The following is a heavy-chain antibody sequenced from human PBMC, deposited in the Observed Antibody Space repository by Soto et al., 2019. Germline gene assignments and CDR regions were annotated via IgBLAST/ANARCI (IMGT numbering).Heavy chain of an antibody. J-gene: IGHJ6*02. CDR3: ASRIYGDYVVDYYYGMDV. V-gene: IGHV1-24*01. D-gene: IGHD4-17*01. CDR2: FDPEDGET. CDR1: GYTLTELS. Sequence: ASVKVSCKVSGYTLTELSMHWVRQAPGKGLEWMGGFDPEDGETICAQKFQGRVTMTEDTSTDTAYMELSSLRSEDTAVYYCASRIYGDYVVDYYYGMDVWGQGTTVTVSS.